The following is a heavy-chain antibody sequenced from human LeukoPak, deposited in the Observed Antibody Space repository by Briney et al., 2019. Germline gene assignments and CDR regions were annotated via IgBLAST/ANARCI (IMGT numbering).Heavy chain of an antibody. D-gene: IGHD6-19*01. V-gene: IGHV3-23*01. CDR2: ISGSGGST. Sequence: GGSLRLSCAASGFTFSSYAMSWVRKAPGKGLEWVSAISGSGGSTYYADSVKGRFTISRDNSKNTLYLQMNSLRAEDTAVYYCANSWYSSGWYGGVDYWGQGTLVTVSS. CDR1: GFTFSSYA. CDR3: ANSWYSSGWYGGVDY. J-gene: IGHJ4*02.